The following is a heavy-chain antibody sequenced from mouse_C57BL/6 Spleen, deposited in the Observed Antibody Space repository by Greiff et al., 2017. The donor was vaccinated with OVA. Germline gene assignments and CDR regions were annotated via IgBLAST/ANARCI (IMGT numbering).Heavy chain of an antibody. J-gene: IGHJ1*03. CDR2: ISAGGSYT. CDR3: ARDGGSSPGYWYFDV. D-gene: IGHD1-1*01. V-gene: IGHV5-4*01. Sequence: EVKLMESGGGLVKPGGSLKLSCAASGFTFSSYAMSWVRQTPEKRLEWVATISAGGSYTYYPDNVKGRFTISRDNAKNNLYLQMSHLKAEDTAMYYCARDGGSSPGYWYFDVWGTGTTVTVSS. CDR1: GFTFSSYA.